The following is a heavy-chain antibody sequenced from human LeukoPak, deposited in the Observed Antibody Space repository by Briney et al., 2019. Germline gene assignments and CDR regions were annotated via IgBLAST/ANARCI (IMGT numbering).Heavy chain of an antibody. J-gene: IGHJ4*02. V-gene: IGHV3-53*01. CDR3: ARGVEPLASNTLAY. D-gene: IGHD1-14*01. CDR1: GFTVITND. Sequence: GGSLRLSCSVSGFTVITNDMTWVRQAPGKGLEWVSVLYSDGNTKYADSVQGLFTISRDNSKNTLYLEMNSLSPDDTAFYDCARGVEPLASNTLAYWGQGTLVTVSS. CDR2: LYSDGNT.